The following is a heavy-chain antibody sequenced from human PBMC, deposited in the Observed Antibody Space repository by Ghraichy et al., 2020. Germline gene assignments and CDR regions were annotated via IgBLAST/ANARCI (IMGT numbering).Heavy chain of an antibody. V-gene: IGHV3-74*01. CDR1: GFTFSRYW. CDR2: INSDGSST. CDR3: ARGTGVEGTVVVLFDY. J-gene: IGHJ4*02. Sequence: GESLNISCAASGFTFSRYWMHWVRQAPGKGLVWVSRINSDGSSTSYADSVKGRFTISRDNAKNTLYLQMNSLRDEDTAVYYCARGTGVEGTVVVLFDYWGQGTLVIVSS. D-gene: IGHD1-26*01.